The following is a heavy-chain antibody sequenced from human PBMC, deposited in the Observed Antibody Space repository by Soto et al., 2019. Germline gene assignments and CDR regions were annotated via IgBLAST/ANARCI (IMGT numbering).Heavy chain of an antibody. D-gene: IGHD3-16*01. CDR3: ARGDGHPHYYYYGMDV. Sequence: SETLSLTCTVSGGSISSGGYYWSWIRQPPGKGLEWIGYIYYSGSTNYNPSLKSRVTISVDTSKNQFSLKLSSVTAADTAVYYCARGDGHPHYYYYGMDVWGQGTTVTVSS. CDR1: GGSISSGGYY. V-gene: IGHV4-61*08. CDR2: IYYSGST. J-gene: IGHJ6*02.